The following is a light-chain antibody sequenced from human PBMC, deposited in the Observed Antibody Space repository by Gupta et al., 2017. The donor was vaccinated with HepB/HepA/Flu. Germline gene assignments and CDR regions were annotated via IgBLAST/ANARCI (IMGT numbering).Light chain of an antibody. Sequence: SYVLFQPPLVSLSPRTTARLICGANGIGDKSVHWYQQKPGQAPVLVAHGHSDRPSGIPERFSFSSSGNTATLTIYRVEAGDEADYFCHVWDSSSHHVVFGGGTKLTVL. CDR3: HVWDSSSHHVV. CDR2: GHS. CDR1: GIGDKS. J-gene: IGLJ2*01. V-gene: IGLV3-21*03.